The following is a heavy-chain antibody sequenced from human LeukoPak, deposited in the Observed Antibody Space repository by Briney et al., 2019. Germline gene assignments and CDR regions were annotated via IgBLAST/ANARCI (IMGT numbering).Heavy chain of an antibody. D-gene: IGHD3-10*01. Sequence: GGSLRLSCAASGFTFSSYAMHWVRQAPGKGLEWVTVISYDGSNKYYADSVKGRFTISRDNAKNSLYLQMNSLRAEDTAVYYCARDDSGSWGQGTLVTVSS. V-gene: IGHV3-30-3*01. CDR1: GFTFSSYA. CDR3: ARDDSGS. CDR2: ISYDGSNK. J-gene: IGHJ4*02.